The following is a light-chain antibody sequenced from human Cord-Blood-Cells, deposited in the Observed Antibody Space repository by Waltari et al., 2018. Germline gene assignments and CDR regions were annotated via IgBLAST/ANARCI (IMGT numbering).Light chain of an antibody. V-gene: IGLV2-14*01. CDR2: DVS. CDR3: SSYTSSSTWV. J-gene: IGLJ3*02. CDR1: GGHVGGYNY. Sequence: QSALTQPASVSGSPGQPIPISSPGTGGHVGGYNYVSWYQQPPGKAPKPMIYDVSNRPSGVSNRFSGSKSGNTASLTISGLQAEDEADYYCSSYTSSSTWVFGGGTKLTVL.